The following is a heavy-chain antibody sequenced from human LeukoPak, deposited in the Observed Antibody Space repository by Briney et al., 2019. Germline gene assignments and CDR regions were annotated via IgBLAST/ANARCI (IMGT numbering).Heavy chain of an antibody. D-gene: IGHD6-19*01. CDR1: GFTFSSYS. CDR2: ISSGSGYI. V-gene: IGHV3-21*01. J-gene: IGHJ4*02. CDR3: ARDKGSGSSGWYYNY. Sequence: GGSLRLSCAASGFTFSSYSMNWVRQAPGKGLEWVSYISSGSGYIYYADSVKGRFTISRDNAKNSLYLQMNSLRAEDTAVYYCARDKGSGSSGWYYNYWGQGTLVTVSS.